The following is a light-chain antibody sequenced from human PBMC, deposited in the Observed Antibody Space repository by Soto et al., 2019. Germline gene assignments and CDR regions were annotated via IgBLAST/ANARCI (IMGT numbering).Light chain of an antibody. Sequence: EIVLTQSPGTLSFSPGEIATLTFSASQSVSSSYLAWFQQKPGQAPRLLIYGASSRATGIPDRFSGSGSGTDFTLTISRLEPEDFATYYCQQYNSYPWTFGQGTKVDIK. V-gene: IGKV3-20*01. CDR1: QSVSSSY. CDR3: QQYNSYPWT. CDR2: GAS. J-gene: IGKJ1*01.